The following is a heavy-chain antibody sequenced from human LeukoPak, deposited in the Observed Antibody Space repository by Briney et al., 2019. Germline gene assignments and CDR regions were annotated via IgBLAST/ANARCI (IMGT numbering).Heavy chain of an antibody. D-gene: IGHD3-10*01. Sequence: PSETLSLTCTVSGYSISSGYYWGWTRQPPGKGLEWIGSIYHSGSTYYNPSLKSRVTISVDTSKNQFTLKLSSVTAADTAVYYCARLLLWFGESWYFDLWGRGTLVTVSS. CDR3: ARLLLWFGESWYFDL. V-gene: IGHV4-38-2*02. CDR2: IYHSGST. J-gene: IGHJ2*01. CDR1: GYSISSGYY.